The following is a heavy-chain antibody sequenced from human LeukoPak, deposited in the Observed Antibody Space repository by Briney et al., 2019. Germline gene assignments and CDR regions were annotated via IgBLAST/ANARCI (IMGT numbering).Heavy chain of an antibody. CDR2: IIPILGIA. CDR1: GYTFTSYG. D-gene: IGHD3-16*01. CDR3: ARDRIMITFGGANCLDP. J-gene: IGHJ5*02. V-gene: IGHV1-69*04. Sequence: GASVKVSCKASGYTFTSYGISWVRQAPGQGLEWMGRIIPILGIANYAQKFQGRVTITADKSASTAYMELSSLRSEDTAVYYCARDRIMITFGGANCLDPWGQGTLVTVSS.